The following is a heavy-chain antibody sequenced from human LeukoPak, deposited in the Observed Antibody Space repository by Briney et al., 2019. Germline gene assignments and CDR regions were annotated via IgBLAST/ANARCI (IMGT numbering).Heavy chain of an antibody. J-gene: IGHJ3*02. CDR3: ARVGSYYDAEDI. CDR2: INHSGST. Sequence: SETLSLTCAVYGGSFSGYYWSWIRQPPGKGLEWIGEINHSGSTNYNPSLKSRVTISVDTSKNQFSLKLSSVTAADTAVYYCARVGSYYDAEDIWGQGTKVTVSS. D-gene: IGHD3-22*01. CDR1: GGSFSGYY. V-gene: IGHV4-34*01.